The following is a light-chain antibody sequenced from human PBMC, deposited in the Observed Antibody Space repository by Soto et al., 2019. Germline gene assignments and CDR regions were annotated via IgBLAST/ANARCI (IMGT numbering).Light chain of an antibody. J-gene: IGLJ2*01. CDR1: SGSIASNY. Sequence: NFMLTQPHSVSESPGKTVTISCTRSSGSIASNYVLWYQQRPGSAPTTVIYEDNQRPSAVPDRFSGSTDGSSNSASLTISGLQTEDEADYYCQSYDSSTVVFGGGTKVTVL. CDR2: EDN. CDR3: QSYDSSTVV. V-gene: IGLV6-57*04.